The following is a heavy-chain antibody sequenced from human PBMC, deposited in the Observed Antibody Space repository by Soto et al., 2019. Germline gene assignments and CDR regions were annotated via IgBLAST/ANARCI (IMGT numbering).Heavy chain of an antibody. J-gene: IGHJ4*02. CDR2: IHTDGSVT. D-gene: IGHD4-17*01. CDR3: ARATAVTSPNLFYDY. CDR1: GFTFRSYW. V-gene: IGHV3-74*01. Sequence: GGSLRLSCAASGFTFRSYWMHWVRQAPGKGLVWVSHIHTDGSVTNYADSVKGRFTISRDNAKNTLFLQMNSLRAEDTAVYYCARATAVTSPNLFYDYWGQGTLVTVSS.